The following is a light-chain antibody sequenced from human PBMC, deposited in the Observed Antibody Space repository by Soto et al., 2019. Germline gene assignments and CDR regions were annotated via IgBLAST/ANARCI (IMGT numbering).Light chain of an antibody. J-gene: IGKJ4*01. Sequence: EIVMTQSPATLSVSPGEGATLSCRASQSVNSDLAWYQQKPGQAPSLLIYGASTRATGFPARFSGSGSGTEFTLTISSLQSEDFALYYCQQYNSLPLTFGGGTKVEIK. CDR2: GAS. CDR3: QQYNSLPLT. CDR1: QSVNSD. V-gene: IGKV3-15*01.